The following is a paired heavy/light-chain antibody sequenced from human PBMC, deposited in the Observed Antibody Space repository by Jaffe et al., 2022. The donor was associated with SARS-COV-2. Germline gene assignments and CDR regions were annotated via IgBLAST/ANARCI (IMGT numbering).Light chain of an antibody. J-gene: IGKJ2*01. Sequence: EIVLTQSPATLSVSPGERATLSCRASQSVSSNLVWYQQKLGQAPRLLIYGASTRATGIPARFSGSGSGTEFTLTISSLQSEDFAVYYCQQYKNWPRTFGQGTKLEIK. CDR3: QQYKNWPRT. CDR1: QSVSSN. CDR2: GAS. V-gene: IGKV3-15*01.
Heavy chain of an antibody. CDR2: IKEDGGEE. CDR1: GFIFGRYW. D-gene: IGHD3-10*01. V-gene: IGHV3-7*01. CDR3: ARDGPGIVEFDY. Sequence: EVQVVESGGGLVQPGGSLRLSCAASGFIFGRYWMGWVRQAPGKGLEWVASIKEDGGEEHYVDSVKGRFTISRDNGKNSLYLQMNSLRPEDTAVYYCARDGPGIVEFDYWGQGTLVTVSS. J-gene: IGHJ4*02.